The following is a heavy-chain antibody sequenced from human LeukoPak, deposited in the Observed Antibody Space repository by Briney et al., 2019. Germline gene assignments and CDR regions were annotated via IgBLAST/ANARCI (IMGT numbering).Heavy chain of an antibody. J-gene: IGHJ4*02. CDR1: GYTFTGYY. D-gene: IGHD2-2*01. V-gene: IGHV1-2*02. Sequence: GASVKVSCKASGYTFTGYYMHGVRQAPGQGLEWMGWINPNNGGTNYAQKFQGRVTMTRDTSISTAYMELSRLTSDDTAVYYCARGRGTTSSNFDYWGQGTLVTVSS. CDR2: INPNNGGT. CDR3: ARGRGTTSSNFDY.